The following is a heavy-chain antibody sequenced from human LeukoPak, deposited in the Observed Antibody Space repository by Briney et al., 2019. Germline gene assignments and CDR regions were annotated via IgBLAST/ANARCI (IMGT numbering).Heavy chain of an antibody. CDR3: ARRPGHWFDP. V-gene: IGHV4-4*07. CDR2: IYASGST. Sequence: SETLSLTCTVSGGSLSNFCWSWIRQPAGKGLEWIGRIYASGSTNYNPSLKSRVSMSVETSKNQFSLKLSSVTAADTAVYYCARRPGHWFDPWGQGTLVTVSS. CDR1: GGSLSNFC. J-gene: IGHJ5*02.